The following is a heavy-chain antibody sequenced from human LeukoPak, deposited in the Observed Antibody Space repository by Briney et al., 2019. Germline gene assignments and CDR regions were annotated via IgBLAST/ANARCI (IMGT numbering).Heavy chain of an antibody. V-gene: IGHV4-34*01. CDR2: INHSGST. Sequence: SETLSLTCAVYGGSFSGYYWSWIRQPPGKGLEWIGEINHSGSTNYNPSLKSRVTISVDTSKNQFSLKLSSVTAADTAVYHCARGVAARAYGYWGQGTLVTVSS. D-gene: IGHD6-6*01. CDR1: GGSFSGYY. J-gene: IGHJ4*02. CDR3: ARGVAARAYGY.